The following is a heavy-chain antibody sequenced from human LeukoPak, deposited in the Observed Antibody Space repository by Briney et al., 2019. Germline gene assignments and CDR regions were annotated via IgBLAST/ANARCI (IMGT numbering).Heavy chain of an antibody. V-gene: IGHV3-30*02. D-gene: IGHD4-23*01. CDR3: AKVLAVTSYGAKSIFDH. J-gene: IGHJ4*02. CDR1: GFTFSNYG. Sequence: GGSLRLSCAASGFTFSNYGMHWVRQAPAKGLGWVAFIWYDGSNKYYADSVKGRFTISRDNSKNTLYLQMNSLRAEDTAVYYCAKVLAVTSYGAKSIFDHWGQGTLVTVSS. CDR2: IWYDGSNK.